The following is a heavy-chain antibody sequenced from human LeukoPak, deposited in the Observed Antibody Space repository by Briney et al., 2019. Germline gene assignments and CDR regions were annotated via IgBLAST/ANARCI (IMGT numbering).Heavy chain of an antibody. V-gene: IGHV4-38-2*01. D-gene: IGHD5-18*01. CDR3: ARGDTAMVTNDY. J-gene: IGHJ4*02. CDR2: IYHSGST. CDR1: GYSISSGYY. Sequence: SETLSLTCAVSGYSISSGYYWGWIRQPPGKGLEWIGSIYHSGSTYCNPSLKSRVTISVDTSKNQFSLKLSSVTAADTAVYYCARGDTAMVTNDYWGQGTLVTVSS.